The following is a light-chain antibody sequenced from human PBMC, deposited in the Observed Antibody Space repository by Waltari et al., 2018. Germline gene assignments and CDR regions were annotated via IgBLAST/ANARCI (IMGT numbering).Light chain of an antibody. CDR1: SLRTSY. Sequence: SSGLTQDPAVSVALGQTVSITCQGDSLRTSYASWYQQKPGQAPVLVISGNNKWPSGIPNRFSASSSGSTASLTITGAQAEDEADYYCNSRDSSGNHLLFGGGTKLTVL. CDR2: GNN. V-gene: IGLV3-19*01. CDR3: NSRDSSGNHLL. J-gene: IGLJ2*01.